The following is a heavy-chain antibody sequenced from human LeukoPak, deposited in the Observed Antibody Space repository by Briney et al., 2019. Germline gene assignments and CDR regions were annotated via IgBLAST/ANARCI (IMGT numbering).Heavy chain of an antibody. D-gene: IGHD4-23*01. CDR3: ARTEGTVAYDS. J-gene: IGHJ5*01. CDR1: GFTFSNYW. CDR2: INSDGSGT. V-gene: IGHV3-74*01. Sequence: GGSLRLSCAAPGFTFSNYWMHWVRQAPRKGLVWVSRINSDGSGTTYADSVRGRFTISRDNAKNTLYLQVNSLRAEDTAVYYCARTEGTVAYDSWGQGTLVTVSS.